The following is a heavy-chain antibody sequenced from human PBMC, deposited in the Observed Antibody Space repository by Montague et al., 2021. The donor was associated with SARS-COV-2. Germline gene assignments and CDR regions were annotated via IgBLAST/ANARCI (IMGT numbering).Heavy chain of an antibody. Sequence: SETLSLTCTVSGGSVSSGGFYWNWIRQPPGKGLEWIGYMYGSGSTNYNPSLKSRVTISLDASKNQFSLRLSSVTPADTAVYYCTREGGYWSQGTLVTVSS. CDR2: MYGSGST. V-gene: IGHV4-61*08. D-gene: IGHD1-26*01. J-gene: IGHJ4*02. CDR3: TREGGY. CDR1: GGSVSSGGFY.